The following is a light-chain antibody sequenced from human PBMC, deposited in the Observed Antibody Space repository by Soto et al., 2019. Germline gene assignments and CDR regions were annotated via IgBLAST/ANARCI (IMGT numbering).Light chain of an antibody. CDR1: QSVSSY. V-gene: IGKV3-11*01. CDR3: QQRSNWPLT. J-gene: IGKJ4*01. CDR2: DAS. Sequence: EIVLTQSPATLSLSPWERATLSCRASQSVSSYLAWYQQKPGQAPRLLIYDASNRATGIPARFSGSGSGTDFTLTISNLEPEDFAVYYCQQRSNWPLTFGGGTKVDI.